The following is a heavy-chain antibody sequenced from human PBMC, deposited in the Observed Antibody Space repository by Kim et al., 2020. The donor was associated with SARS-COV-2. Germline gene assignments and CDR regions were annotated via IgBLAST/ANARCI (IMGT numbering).Heavy chain of an antibody. CDR1: GFTFSNYA. J-gene: IGHJ4*02. D-gene: IGHD6-6*01. CDR2: ITGSGGST. Sequence: GGSLRLSCAASGFTFSNYAMSWVRQAPGKALEWVSTITGSGGSTYYADSVKGRFTFSRDNSWSTLSLQMNSLRVEDTAVYYCAKRSATGSYYFDYWGQGILVTVSS. V-gene: IGHV3-23*01. CDR3: AKRSATGSYYFDY.